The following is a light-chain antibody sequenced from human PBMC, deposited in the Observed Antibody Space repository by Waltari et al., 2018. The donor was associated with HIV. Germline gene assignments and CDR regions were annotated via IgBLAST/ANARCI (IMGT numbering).Light chain of an antibody. CDR1: RSNIGTIYG. CDR2: GDN. V-gene: IGLV1-40*01. CDR3: QAFDISLGGFYV. Sequence: QSVLTQPPSVSGAPGQRVTISCSGSRSNIGTIYGQHWYQQLPGAAPKLLIYGDNNRPSGVPDRFSGSKSGTSASLAITGLQPEDEADYYCQAFDISLGGFYVFGSGTKVTVL. J-gene: IGLJ1*01.